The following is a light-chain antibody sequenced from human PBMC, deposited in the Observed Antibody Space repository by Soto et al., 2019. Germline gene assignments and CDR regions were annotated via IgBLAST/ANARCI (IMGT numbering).Light chain of an antibody. Sequence: QSALTQPASGSGSPGQAITISCTGTSSDVGGYNYVSWYQQHPVKAPKLIIYDVTNLPSGVSDRFSGSKSGNTASLAISGLQAEDEGDSYCRSYPSRSTPYGFGTGTKVTVL. CDR1: SSDVGGYNY. CDR2: DVT. J-gene: IGLJ1*01. V-gene: IGLV2-14*01. CDR3: RSYPSRSTPYG.